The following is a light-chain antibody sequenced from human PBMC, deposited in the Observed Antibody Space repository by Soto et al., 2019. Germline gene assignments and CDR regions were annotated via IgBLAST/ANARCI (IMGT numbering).Light chain of an antibody. CDR2: AAS. CDR1: QSINRN. Sequence: DIQMTQPPSTLSASVGDRVAITCRASQSINRNLNWYQQKPGKAPKFLIYAASSLQSGVPSRFSGSGAETDFTPTISSLQPEDFAIYYCQQSYSTHPITFGQGTRLEIK. CDR3: QQSYSTHPIT. J-gene: IGKJ5*01. V-gene: IGKV1-39*01.